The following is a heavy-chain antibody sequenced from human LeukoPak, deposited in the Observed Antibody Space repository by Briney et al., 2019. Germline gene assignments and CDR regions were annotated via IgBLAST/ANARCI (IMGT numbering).Heavy chain of an antibody. Sequence: SETLSLTCAASGGSISSSNWWSWVRQPPGKGLEWIGDIYHSGSTNYNPSLKSRVTISGDKSKNQFSLQLSSVTAADTAVYYCAREGAAYYYYYMDVWGKGTTVTVSS. J-gene: IGHJ6*03. V-gene: IGHV4-4*02. CDR1: GGSISSSNW. CDR2: IYHSGST. CDR3: AREGAAYYYYYMDV.